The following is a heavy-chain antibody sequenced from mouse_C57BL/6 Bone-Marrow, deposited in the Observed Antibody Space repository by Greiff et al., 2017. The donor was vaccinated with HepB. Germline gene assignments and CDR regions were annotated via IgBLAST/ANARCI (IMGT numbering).Heavy chain of an antibody. CDR1: GFTFSSYA. D-gene: IGHD1-1*01. V-gene: IGHV5-9-1*02. J-gene: IGHJ4*01. Sequence: DVHLVESGEGLVKPGGSLKLSCAASGFTFSSYAMSWVRQTPEKRLEWVAYISSGGDYIYYADTVKGRFTISRDNARNTLYLQMSSLKSEDTAMYYCTREGITTVVAHYYAMDYWGQGTSVTVSS. CDR3: TREGITTVVAHYYAMDY. CDR2: ISSGGDYI.